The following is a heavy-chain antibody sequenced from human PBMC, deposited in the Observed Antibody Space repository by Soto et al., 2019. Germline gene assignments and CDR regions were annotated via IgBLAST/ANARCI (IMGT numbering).Heavy chain of an antibody. CDR3: AGNLGSQITWFDP. Sequence: SVKVSCKASGGTFSSYAISWVRQAPGQGLEWMGGIIPIFGTANYAQKFQGRVTITADESTSTAYMELSSLRSEDTAVYYCAGNLGSQITWFDPWGQGNLVTVSS. D-gene: IGHD2-15*01. J-gene: IGHJ5*02. CDR2: IIPIFGTA. V-gene: IGHV1-69*13. CDR1: GGTFSSYA.